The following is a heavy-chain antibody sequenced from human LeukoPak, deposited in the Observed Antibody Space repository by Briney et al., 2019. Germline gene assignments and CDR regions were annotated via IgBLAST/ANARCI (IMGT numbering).Heavy chain of an antibody. D-gene: IGHD3-3*01. CDR2: ISAYNGNT. V-gene: IGHV1-18*01. CDR1: GYTFTSYG. Sequence: ASVKVSCKASGYTFTSYGISWVRQAPGQGLEWMGWISAYNGNTNYAQKLQGRVTMTTDTSTSTAYMELRSLRSDDTAVYYCATAPYDFWSGYYTRYWGQGTLVTVSS. CDR3: ATAPYDFWSGYYTRY. J-gene: IGHJ4*02.